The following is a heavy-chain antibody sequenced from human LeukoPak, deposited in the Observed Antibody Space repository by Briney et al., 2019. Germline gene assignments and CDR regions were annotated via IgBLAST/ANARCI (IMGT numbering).Heavy chain of an antibody. V-gene: IGHV1-2*02. CDR3: ARDRPAVAGDDY. D-gene: IGHD6-19*01. Sequence: ASVKVSCKASGYTFTGYYMHWVQQAPGQGLEWMGWINPNSGGTNYAQKFQGRVTMTRDTSISTAYMELSRLRSDDTAVYYCARDRPAVAGDDYWGQGTLVTVSS. CDR1: GYTFTGYY. CDR2: INPNSGGT. J-gene: IGHJ4*02.